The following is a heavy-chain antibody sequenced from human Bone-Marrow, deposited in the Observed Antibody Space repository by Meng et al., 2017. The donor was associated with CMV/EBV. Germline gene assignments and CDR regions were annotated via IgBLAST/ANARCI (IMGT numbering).Heavy chain of an antibody. V-gene: IGHV3-53*01. CDR2: VHNGNK. CDR1: EFTVIPYM. Sequence: GESLKISCAASEFTVIPYMMSWVRQPPGRGLEWISMVHNGNKYYADSVKGRFTISRDNSENTLYLQINSLRAEDTAVYYFTTGHFDYWGQGMLVTVSS. J-gene: IGHJ4*02. CDR3: TTGHFDY.